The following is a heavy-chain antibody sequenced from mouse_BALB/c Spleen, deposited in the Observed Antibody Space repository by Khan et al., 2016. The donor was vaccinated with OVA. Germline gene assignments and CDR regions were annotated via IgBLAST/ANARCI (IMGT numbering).Heavy chain of an antibody. D-gene: IGHD1-2*01. Sequence: QVQLQQSGAELARPGASVKLSCKASGYTFTDYYINWVKQRTGQGLEWIGEISPGSGDTYYNERFKGKATLTADKSSSTAYMQLSSLTSEASAVDCCARRNYFGDTFAYWGQGTLVTVSA. J-gene: IGHJ3*01. CDR2: ISPGSGDT. CDR3: ARRNYFGDTFAY. V-gene: IGHV1-77*01. CDR1: GYTFTDYY.